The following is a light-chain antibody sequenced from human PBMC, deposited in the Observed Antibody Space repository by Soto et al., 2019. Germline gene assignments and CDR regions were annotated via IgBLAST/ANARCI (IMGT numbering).Light chain of an antibody. CDR1: SSNIGAGYD. V-gene: IGLV1-40*01. CDR3: ATWDANLSGL. Sequence: QSVLTQPPSVSGAPGQRVTISCTGSSSNIGAGYDVHWYQQRPGTAPKLLIFGNINRPSGVPDRFSGSKSGTSASLAISGLRSEDEADYYCATWDANLSGLFGGGTKVTVL. J-gene: IGLJ3*02. CDR2: GNI.